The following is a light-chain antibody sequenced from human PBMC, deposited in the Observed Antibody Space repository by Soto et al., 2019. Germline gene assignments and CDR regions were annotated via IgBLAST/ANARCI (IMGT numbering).Light chain of an antibody. CDR1: SSDVGGYNY. V-gene: IGLV2-14*01. Sequence: QSALTQPASVSGSPGQSITISCTGTSSDVGGYNYVSWYQQHPGKAPKLMIYDVSNRPSGVSNRFSGSKSGNTASLTISGLQVEDRADYHASSYTSSGAYVVFGGGTKLT. CDR2: DVS. CDR3: SSYTSSGAYVV. J-gene: IGLJ2*01.